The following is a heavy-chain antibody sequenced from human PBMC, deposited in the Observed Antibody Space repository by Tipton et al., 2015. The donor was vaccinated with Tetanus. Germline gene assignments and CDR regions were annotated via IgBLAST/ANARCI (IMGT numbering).Heavy chain of an antibody. D-gene: IGHD3-3*01. V-gene: IGHV4-59*11. Sequence: TLSLTCAVYGGSFSGHYWSWIRQPPGKGLEWIGYIYYSGGTNYNPSLKSRVTISVDTSKNQFSLRLNSVSAADTAVYYCARGAIFGVLTYRAFDIWGQGTMVTVSS. CDR2: IYYSGGT. J-gene: IGHJ3*02. CDR3: ARGAIFGVLTYRAFDI. CDR1: GGSFSGHY.